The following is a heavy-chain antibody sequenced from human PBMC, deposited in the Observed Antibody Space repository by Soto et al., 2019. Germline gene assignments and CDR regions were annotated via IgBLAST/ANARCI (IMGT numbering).Heavy chain of an antibody. CDR2: ISAYNGNT. J-gene: IGHJ4*02. CDR3: ARASYSSGWYKGFDY. CDR1: GYTFTSYG. D-gene: IGHD6-19*01. Sequence: QVQLLQSGAEVKKPGASVKVSCKASGYTFTSYGISWVRQAPGQWLEWMGWISAYNGNTNYAQKLQGRVTMTTDTSKRTAYMELRSLSSDDTAVYYCARASYSSGWYKGFDYWGQGTLVTVSS. V-gene: IGHV1-18*01.